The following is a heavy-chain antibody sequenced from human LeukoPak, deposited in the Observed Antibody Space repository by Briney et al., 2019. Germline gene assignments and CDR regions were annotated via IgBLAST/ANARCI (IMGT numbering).Heavy chain of an antibody. V-gene: IGHV3-48*01. J-gene: IGHJ4*02. D-gene: IGHD3-16*01. CDR1: GFMFSDYS. Sequence: GGSLRLSCVASGFMFSDYSMTWVRQAPGKGQDIVSYISSSSTSIYYADSVKGRFTISRDNAKKSLYLQMNSLRAEDTAVYYCARGPSTLFDYWGQGTLVTVSS. CDR3: ARGPSTLFDY. CDR2: ISSSSTSI.